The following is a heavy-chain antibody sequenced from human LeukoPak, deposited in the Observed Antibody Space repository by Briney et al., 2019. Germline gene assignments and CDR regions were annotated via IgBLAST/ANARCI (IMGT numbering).Heavy chain of an antibody. CDR1: GLIFGDCW. CDR3: ARAQYYYDSSGYWP. V-gene: IGHV3-7*01. Sequence: PGGSLRLSCVVSGLIFGDCWMSWVRQAPGKGLEWVANIKEDGSERYYVDSVKGRFTISRDNAKNSLYLQMNSLRAEDTAVYYCARAQYYYDSSGYWPWGQGTLVTVSS. CDR2: IKEDGSER. J-gene: IGHJ5*02. D-gene: IGHD3-22*01.